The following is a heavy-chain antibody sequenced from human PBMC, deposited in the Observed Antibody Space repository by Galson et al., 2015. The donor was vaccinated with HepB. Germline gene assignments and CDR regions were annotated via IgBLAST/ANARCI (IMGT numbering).Heavy chain of an antibody. V-gene: IGHV3-30*18. J-gene: IGHJ4*02. Sequence: SLRLSCAASGFTFSSYGMHWVRQAPGKGLEWVAVISYDGSNKYYADSVKGRFTISRDNSKNTLYLQMNSLRAEDTAVYYCAKTEAGYSSSWYPLFDYWGQGTLVTVSS. CDR1: GFTFSSYG. D-gene: IGHD6-13*01. CDR3: AKTEAGYSSSWYPLFDY. CDR2: ISYDGSNK.